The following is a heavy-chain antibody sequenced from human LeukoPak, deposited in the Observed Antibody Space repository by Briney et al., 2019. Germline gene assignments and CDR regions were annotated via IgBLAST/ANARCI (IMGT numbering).Heavy chain of an antibody. D-gene: IGHD6-19*01. CDR2: IYYTGST. CDR3: ARLSVAGTVDS. Sequence: SETLSLTCAVYGGSFSGYYWSWIRQPPGKGLEWIGSIYYTGSTYYNPSLKSRVTISVDTSKNQFSLKLSSVTAADTAVYYCARLSVAGTVDSWGQGTLVTVSS. CDR1: GGSFSGYY. V-gene: IGHV4-34*01. J-gene: IGHJ4*02.